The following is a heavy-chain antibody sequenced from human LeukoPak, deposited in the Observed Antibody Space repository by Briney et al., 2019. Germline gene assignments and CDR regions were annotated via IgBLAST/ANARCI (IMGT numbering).Heavy chain of an antibody. CDR3: AKVKVGATIDY. CDR1: GFTFRSYA. Sequence: PGGSLGLSCAASGFTFRSYAMNWVRQAPGKGLEWVSGISESGVGTNYADSVKGRFTSSRDNSKNTLYLQMNSLRAEDTAVYYCAKVKVGATIDYWGQGTLVTVSS. V-gene: IGHV3-23*01. CDR2: ISESGVGT. J-gene: IGHJ4*02. D-gene: IGHD1-26*01.